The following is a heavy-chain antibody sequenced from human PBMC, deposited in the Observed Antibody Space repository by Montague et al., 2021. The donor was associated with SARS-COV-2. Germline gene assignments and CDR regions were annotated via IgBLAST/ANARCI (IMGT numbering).Heavy chain of an antibody. CDR2: IYYSGST. CDR3: ARDGSSRGRHGCYFDY. CDR1: GGAMSSYY. J-gene: IGHJ4*02. V-gene: IGHV4-59*12. Sequence: SETLSLTCTVSGGAMSSYYWSWIRQPPGKGLEWIGYIYYSGSTNYNPSLKSRVTISVDTSKNQFSLKLSSVTAADTAAYYCARDGSSRGRHGCYFDYWGQGTLVTVSS. D-gene: IGHD2-2*01.